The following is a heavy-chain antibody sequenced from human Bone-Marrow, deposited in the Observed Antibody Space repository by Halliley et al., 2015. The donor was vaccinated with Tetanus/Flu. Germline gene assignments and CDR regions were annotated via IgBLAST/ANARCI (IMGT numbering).Heavy chain of an antibody. D-gene: IGHD3-3*01. CDR3: ARVTNFNYDYWSGFDY. J-gene: IGHJ4*02. Sequence: IGYVFYSGPTNYSPSLKSRVTISLDMSKNQFSLNLDSVIAADTATYYCARVTNFNYDYWSGFDYWGQGVLVAVSS. V-gene: IGHV4-59*12. CDR2: VFYSGPT.